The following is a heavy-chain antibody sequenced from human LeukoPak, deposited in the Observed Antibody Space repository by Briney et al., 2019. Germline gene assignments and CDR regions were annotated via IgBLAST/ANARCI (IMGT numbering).Heavy chain of an antibody. Sequence: PGGSLRLSCADSGFTFSGYSMSWVRQAPGKGLEWVSFISGSSSYINYADSVKGRFTISRDNAKNSVYLQMNSLRAEDTAMYYCARLPVGAVPASNYFDYWGQGTLVTVSS. D-gene: IGHD6-19*01. J-gene: IGHJ4*02. V-gene: IGHV3-21*01. CDR1: GFTFSGYS. CDR2: ISGSSSYI. CDR3: ARLPVGAVPASNYFDY.